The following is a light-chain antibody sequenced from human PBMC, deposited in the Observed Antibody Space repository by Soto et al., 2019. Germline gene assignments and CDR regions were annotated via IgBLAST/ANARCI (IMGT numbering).Light chain of an antibody. CDR2: KVS. Sequence: DAVMTQSPLSLPVTLGQPASISCRSSLSLVYSDGNTYLTWFRQRPGQSPRRLIYKVSNRDSGVPDRFSGSGSGTDFTLKISRVEAEDVGVYYCMQGTHWPWTFGQGTKVEIK. J-gene: IGKJ1*01. V-gene: IGKV2-30*01. CDR3: MQGTHWPWT. CDR1: LSLVYSDGNTY.